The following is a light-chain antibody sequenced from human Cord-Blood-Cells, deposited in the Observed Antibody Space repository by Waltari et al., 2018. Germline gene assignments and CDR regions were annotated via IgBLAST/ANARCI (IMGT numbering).Light chain of an antibody. Sequence: EIVLTQAPATRSLSPVQRATLTCRASQSVSSSYLACYQQKPGQAPRLLIYGASSRATGIPDRFSGSGSGTDFTLTISRLEPEDFAVYYCQQYGSSPLTFGGGTKVEIK. CDR1: QSVSSSY. CDR3: QQYGSSPLT. J-gene: IGKJ4*01. V-gene: IGKV3-20*01. CDR2: GAS.